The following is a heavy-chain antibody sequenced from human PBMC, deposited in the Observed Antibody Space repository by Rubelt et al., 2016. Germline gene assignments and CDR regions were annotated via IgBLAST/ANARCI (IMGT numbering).Heavy chain of an antibody. CDR1: GYSFTSYW. CDR3: ARHVNHNWFDP. CDR2: IDPSDSYT. J-gene: IGHJ5*02. Sequence: EVQLVQSGAEVKKPGESLRISCTGSGYSFTSYWISWVRQMPGKGLEWMGRIDPSDSYTNYSRACKGHVTISADKSISTAYLQGSSLKASDTAMYYCARHVNHNWFDPWGQGTLVTVSS. D-gene: IGHD1-14*01. V-gene: IGHV5-10-1*03.